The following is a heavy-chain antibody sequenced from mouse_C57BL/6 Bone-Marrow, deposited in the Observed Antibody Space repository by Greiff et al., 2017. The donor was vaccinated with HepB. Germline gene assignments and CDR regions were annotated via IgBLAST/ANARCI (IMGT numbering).Heavy chain of an antibody. CDR1: GYTFTSYW. J-gene: IGHJ4*01. V-gene: IGHV1-69*01. D-gene: IGHD4-1*02. CDR3: ASSNWDDYAMDY. Sequence: VQVQQPGAELVMPGASVKLSCKASGYTFTSYWMHWVKQRPGQGLEWIGEIDPSDSYTNYNQKFKGKSTLTVDKSSSTAYMQLSSLTSEDSAVYYCASSNWDDYAMDYWGQGTSVTVSS. CDR2: IDPSDSYT.